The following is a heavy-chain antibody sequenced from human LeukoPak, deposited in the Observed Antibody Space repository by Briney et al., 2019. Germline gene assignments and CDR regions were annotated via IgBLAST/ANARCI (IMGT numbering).Heavy chain of an antibody. Sequence: ASVKVSRKASGYTFTGYYMHWVRQAPGQGLEWMGWINPNSGGTNYAQKFQGRVTMTRDTSISTAYMELSRLRSDDTAVYYCARSYDILTGYYPSYYYYYGMDVWGQGTTVTVSS. J-gene: IGHJ6*02. CDR3: ARSYDILTGYYPSYYYYYGMDV. CDR2: INPNSGGT. CDR1: GYTFTGYY. D-gene: IGHD3-9*01. V-gene: IGHV1-2*02.